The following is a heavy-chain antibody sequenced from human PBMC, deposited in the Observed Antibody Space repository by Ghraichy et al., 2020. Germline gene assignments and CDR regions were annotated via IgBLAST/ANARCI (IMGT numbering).Heavy chain of an antibody. CDR2: INHSGST. Sequence: SETLSLTCAVYGGSFSGYYWSWIRQPPGKGLEWIGEINHSGSTNYNPSLKSRVTISVDTSKNQFSLKLSSVTAADTAVYYCARSGGGGVVVVAATSYYYGMDVWGQGTTVTVSS. J-gene: IGHJ6*02. D-gene: IGHD2-15*01. CDR3: ARSGGGGVVVVAATSYYYGMDV. V-gene: IGHV4-34*01. CDR1: GGSFSGYY.